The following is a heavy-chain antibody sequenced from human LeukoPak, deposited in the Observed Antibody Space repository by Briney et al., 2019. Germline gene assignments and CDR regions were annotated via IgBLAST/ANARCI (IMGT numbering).Heavy chain of an antibody. V-gene: IGHV3-33*08. J-gene: IGHJ6*02. D-gene: IGHD6-19*01. CDR3: ARTMYSSGWPYYYGMDV. Sequence: GGSLRLSCAASGFTFSSYAMHWVRQAPGKGLEWVAVIWYDGSNKYYADSVKGRFTISRDNSKNTLYLQMNSLRAEDTAVYYCARTMYSSGWPYYYGMDVWGQGTTVTVSS. CDR2: IWYDGSNK. CDR1: GFTFSSYA.